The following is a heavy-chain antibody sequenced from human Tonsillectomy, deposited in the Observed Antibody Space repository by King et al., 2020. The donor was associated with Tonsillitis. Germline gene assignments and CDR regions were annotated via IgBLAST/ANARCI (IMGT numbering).Heavy chain of an antibody. D-gene: IGHD5-12*01. Sequence: VQLVESGGGLVQPGGSLRLSCAASGFTFSSYAMSWVRQAPGKGLEWVSAISGSGVSTYYADSVGGRFTISRDNSKNTLSLQMNSLRAEDTAVYYCAKGCSSGYDTFDYWGQGTLVTVSS. CDR2: ISGSGVST. CDR3: AKGCSSGYDTFDY. V-gene: IGHV3-23*04. CDR1: GFTFSSYA. J-gene: IGHJ4*02.